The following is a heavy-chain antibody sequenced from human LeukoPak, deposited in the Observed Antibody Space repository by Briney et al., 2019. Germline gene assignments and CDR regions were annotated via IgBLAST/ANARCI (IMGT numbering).Heavy chain of an antibody. CDR2: IYTSGST. CDR3: TSSRIAAAGTVDY. Sequence: SETLSLTCTVSGNSISSGDNYWSWIRQPAGKGLEWIGRIYTSGSTNYNPSLKSRVTISGDTSKNQFSLRLSSVTAADTAVYYCTSSRIAAAGTVDYWGQGTLVTVSS. J-gene: IGHJ4*02. V-gene: IGHV4-61*02. D-gene: IGHD6-13*01. CDR1: GNSISSGDNY.